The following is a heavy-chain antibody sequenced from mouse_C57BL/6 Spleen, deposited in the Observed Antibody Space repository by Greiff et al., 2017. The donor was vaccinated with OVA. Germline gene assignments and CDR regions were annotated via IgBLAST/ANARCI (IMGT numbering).Heavy chain of an antibody. Sequence: VQLQQSGPELVKPGASVKISCKASGYTFTDYYMNWVKQSHGKSLEWIGDINPNNGGTSYNQKFKGKATLTVDKSSSTAYMELRSLTSEDSAVYYCAREYYYTLDYWGQGTTLTVSS. J-gene: IGHJ2*01. CDR3: AREYYYTLDY. CDR1: GYTFTDYY. CDR2: INPNNGGT. V-gene: IGHV1-26*01. D-gene: IGHD2-12*01.